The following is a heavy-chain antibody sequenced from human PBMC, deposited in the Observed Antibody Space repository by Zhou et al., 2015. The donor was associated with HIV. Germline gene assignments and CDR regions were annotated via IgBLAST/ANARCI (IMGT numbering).Heavy chain of an antibody. J-gene: IGHJ6*03. CDR1: GFTFSNYG. Sequence: QVQLVQSGGGVVQPGRSLRVSCAASGFTFSNYGMHWVRQAPGKGLEWVAVISNDGSNKYYTDSVKGRFTISRDNSKNTLYLQMNSLRAEDTAVYYCARARRHFNYYYYYMDVWGKGTTVTVSS. V-gene: IGHV3-30*03. CDR2: ISNDGSNK. CDR3: ARARRHFNYYYYYMDV. D-gene: IGHD3-3*02.